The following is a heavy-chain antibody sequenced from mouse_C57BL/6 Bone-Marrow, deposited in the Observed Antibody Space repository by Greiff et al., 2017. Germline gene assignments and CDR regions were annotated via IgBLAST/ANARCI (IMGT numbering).Heavy chain of an antibody. J-gene: IGHJ4*01. V-gene: IGHV1-4*01. CDR1: GYTFTSYT. Sequence: VQLVESGAELARPGASVKMSCKASGYTFTSYTMHWVKQRPGQGLEWIGYINPSSGYTKYNQKFKDKATLTADKASSTAYMQLSSLTSEDSAVYYCARNYYDYDDRENYYAMDYWGQGTSVTVSS. CDR2: INPSSGYT. CDR3: ARNYYDYDDRENYYAMDY. D-gene: IGHD2-4*01.